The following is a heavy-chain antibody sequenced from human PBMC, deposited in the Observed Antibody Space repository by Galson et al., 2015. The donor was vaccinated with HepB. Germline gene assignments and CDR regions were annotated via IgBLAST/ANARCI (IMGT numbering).Heavy chain of an antibody. J-gene: IGHJ6*02. CDR1: GFSLSSYR. CDR2: IKSDGSNT. D-gene: IGHD3-16*01. CDR3: AREPRFYYGMDV. V-gene: IGHV3-74*01. Sequence: SLRLSCAASGFSLSSYRMHWVRQAPGKGLVWVSRIKSDGSNTPYADSVKGRFTISRDNAKNTLYLQMNSLRAEDTAVYYCAREPRFYYGMDVWVQGTTVTVSS.